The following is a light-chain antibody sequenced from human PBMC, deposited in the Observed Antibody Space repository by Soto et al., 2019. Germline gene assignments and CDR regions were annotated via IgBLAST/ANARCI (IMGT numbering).Light chain of an antibody. J-gene: IGLJ2*01. Sequence: QSVLTQPPSASGSPGQSVTISCTGTSSDVGGYNYVSWYQQHPGKAPKLMIYEVTKRPSGVPDRFSGSKSGNTASLTVSGLQTEGEADYYCSSYAGSSGVIFGGGTKLTVL. CDR2: EVT. V-gene: IGLV2-8*01. CDR1: SSDVGGYNY. CDR3: SSYAGSSGVI.